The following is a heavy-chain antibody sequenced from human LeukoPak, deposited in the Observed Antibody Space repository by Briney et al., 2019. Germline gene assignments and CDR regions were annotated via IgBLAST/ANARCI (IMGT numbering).Heavy chain of an antibody. CDR2: IYTSGST. D-gene: IGHD2-2*01. Sequence: SETLSLTCTVSGGSISSYYLSWIRQPAGKGLEWIGRIYTSGSTNYNPSLKSRVTMSVDTSKNRFSLKLSSVTAADTAVYYCARDRIQIPAATDDAFDIWGQGTMVTVSS. CDR1: GGSISSYY. J-gene: IGHJ3*02. V-gene: IGHV4-4*07. CDR3: ARDRIQIPAATDDAFDI.